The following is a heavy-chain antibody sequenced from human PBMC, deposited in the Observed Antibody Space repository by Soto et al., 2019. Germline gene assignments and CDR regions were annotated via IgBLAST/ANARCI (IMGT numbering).Heavy chain of an antibody. Sequence: ASVKVSCKASGYTFTSYYMYWVRQAPGQGLEWMGIINPSGGSTSYAQRFQGRVTMTRDTSTSTVYMELSSLRSEDTAVYYCARVEMATIKGNAFDIWGQGTMVTVSS. CDR2: INPSGGST. CDR1: GYTFTSYY. CDR3: ARVEMATIKGNAFDI. V-gene: IGHV1-46*01. J-gene: IGHJ3*02. D-gene: IGHD5-12*01.